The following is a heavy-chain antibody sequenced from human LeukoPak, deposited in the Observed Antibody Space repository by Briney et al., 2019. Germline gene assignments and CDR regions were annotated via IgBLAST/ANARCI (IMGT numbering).Heavy chain of an antibody. CDR2: FDPEDAET. V-gene: IGHV1-24*01. D-gene: IGHD1-26*01. Sequence: GASVKVSCKVSGYTLTELSMHWVRQAPGKGLEWMGSFDPEDAETIYAQKFQGRVTMTEGTSTDTAYMELSSLRSDDTAVYYCATGGSLIVGETGFDYWGQGTLVTVSS. CDR1: GYTLTELS. CDR3: ATGGSLIVGETGFDY. J-gene: IGHJ4*02.